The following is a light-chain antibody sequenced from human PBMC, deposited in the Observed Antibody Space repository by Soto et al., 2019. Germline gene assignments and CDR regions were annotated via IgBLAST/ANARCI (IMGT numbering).Light chain of an antibody. CDR2: EVS. CDR3: SSYTSSSTL. CDR1: SSDVGGYNY. V-gene: IGLV2-14*01. Sequence: QSALTQPASVSGSPGQSINISCTGTSSDVGGYNYVSWYQQHPGKAPKLMIYEVSNRPSGVSNRFSGSKSGNTASLTISGLQAEDEADYYCSSYTSSSTLFGGGTQLTVL. J-gene: IGLJ2*01.